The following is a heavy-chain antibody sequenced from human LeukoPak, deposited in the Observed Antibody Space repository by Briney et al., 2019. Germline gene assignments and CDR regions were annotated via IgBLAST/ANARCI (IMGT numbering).Heavy chain of an antibody. CDR2: ISYDGSNK. Sequence: GGSLRLSCAASGFTFSDYYMSWVRQAPGKGLEWVAIISYDGSNKYYADSVKGRFTVSRDNSKNTLFLQMNSLRAEDTAVYYCPITMIRGSFFDYWGQGTLVTVSS. D-gene: IGHD3-10*01. CDR1: GFTFSDYY. V-gene: IGHV3-30*03. CDR3: PITMIRGSFFDY. J-gene: IGHJ4*02.